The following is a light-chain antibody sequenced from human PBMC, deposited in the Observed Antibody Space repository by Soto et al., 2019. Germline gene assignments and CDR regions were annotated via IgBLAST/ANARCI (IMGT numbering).Light chain of an antibody. CDR3: LQHNSDPWT. CDR2: VAS. Sequence: DIQMTQSPSSLSASVGDRVTLTCRVSQDIKDHLGWYQQKPGKAPKSLIYVASRLQSGVPPRFSGSGSGTEFTLTSSSLQPEDLAAYFCLQHNSDPWTFGQGTKVEI. CDR1: QDIKDH. V-gene: IGKV1-17*01. J-gene: IGKJ1*01.